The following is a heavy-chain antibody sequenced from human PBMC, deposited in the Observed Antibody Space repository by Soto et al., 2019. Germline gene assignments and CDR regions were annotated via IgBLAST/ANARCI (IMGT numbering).Heavy chain of an antibody. CDR2: IIPILGIA. Sequence: SVKVSCKASGGTFSSYTISWVRQAPGQGLEWMGRIIPILGIANYAQKFQGRVTITADKSTSTAYMELSSLRSEDTAVYYCAREIAGVGWFGEYIPWGQGTMVTVSS. V-gene: IGHV1-69*04. J-gene: IGHJ3*01. CDR3: AREIAGVGWFGEYIP. D-gene: IGHD3-10*01. CDR1: GGTFSSYT.